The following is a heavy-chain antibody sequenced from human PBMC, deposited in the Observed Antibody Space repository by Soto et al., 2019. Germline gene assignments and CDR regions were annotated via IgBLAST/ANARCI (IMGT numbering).Heavy chain of an antibody. Sequence: SVKVSCKASGFTFTSSAMQWVQQARGQRLEWIGWIVVGSGNTNYAQKFQERVTITRDMSTSTAYMELSSLRSEDTAVYYCAASFSKSGHYYYYYYGLDVWGQGTTVTVS. J-gene: IGHJ6*02. CDR2: IVVGSGNT. CDR1: GFTFTSSA. CDR3: AASFSKSGHYYYYYYGLDV. V-gene: IGHV1-58*02. D-gene: IGHD3-22*01.